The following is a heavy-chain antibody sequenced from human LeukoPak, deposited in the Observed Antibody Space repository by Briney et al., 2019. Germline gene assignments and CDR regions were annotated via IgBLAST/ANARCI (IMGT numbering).Heavy chain of an antibody. D-gene: IGHD6-6*01. J-gene: IGHJ4*02. CDR2: ISGGSEDS. Sequence: GGSLRLSCTASGFTFGGYAMTWVRQAPGKGLEWVSSISGGSEDSYYADSVKGRFTISRDNSRSTLYLQMNSLRADDTAVYYCAKGGSYSSSALDYWGQGTLVTVSS. CDR3: AKGGSYSSSALDY. CDR1: GFTFGGYA. V-gene: IGHV3-23*01.